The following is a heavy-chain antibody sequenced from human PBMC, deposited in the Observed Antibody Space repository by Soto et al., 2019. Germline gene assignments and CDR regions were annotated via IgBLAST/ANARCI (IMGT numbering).Heavy chain of an antibody. V-gene: IGHV4-61*01. CDR2: IYYSWST. J-gene: IGHJ4*02. CDR3: ARDGYVHYYGSGRLGYYFDY. Sequence: ESLSRSCAVSGGSVSSGSYYWSWIRQPPGKGLEWIGYIYYSWSTNYNPSLKSRVTISVDTSKNQFSLKLSSVTAADTAVYYCARDGYVHYYGSGRLGYYFDYWGQGTLVTVYS. CDR1: GGSVSSGSYY. D-gene: IGHD3-10*01.